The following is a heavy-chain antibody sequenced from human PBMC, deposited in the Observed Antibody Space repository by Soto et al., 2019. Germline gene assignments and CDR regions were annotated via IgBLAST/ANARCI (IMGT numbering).Heavy chain of an antibody. V-gene: IGHV4-59*01. J-gene: IGHJ4*02. D-gene: IGHD5-12*01. Sequence: SETLSLTCTFSGGSLSSYDWSWIRQPPGKGLEWIGYIYYSGSTNYNPSLKSRVTISVDTSKNQFSLKLSSVTAADTAVYYCARDGYNSDYFDYWGQGTLVTVSS. CDR2: IYYSGST. CDR3: ARDGYNSDYFDY. CDR1: GGSLSSYD.